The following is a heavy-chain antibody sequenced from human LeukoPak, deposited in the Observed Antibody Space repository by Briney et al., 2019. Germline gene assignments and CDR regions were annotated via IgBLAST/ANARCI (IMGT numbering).Heavy chain of an antibody. CDR2: INHSGST. D-gene: IGHD3-9*01. CDR1: GGSFSGYY. J-gene: IGHJ5*02. Sequence: SETLSLTCAVYGGSFSGYYWSWIRQPPGKGLEWIGEINHSGSTNYNPSLKSRVTISVDTSKNQFSLKLSSVTAADTAVYYCARGYVLRYFDWLLTGRWFDPWGQGTLVTVSS. CDR3: ARGYVLRYFDWLLTGRWFDP. V-gene: IGHV4-34*01.